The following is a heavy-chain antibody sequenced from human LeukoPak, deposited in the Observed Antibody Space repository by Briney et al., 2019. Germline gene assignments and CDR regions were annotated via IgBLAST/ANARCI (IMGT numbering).Heavy chain of an antibody. Sequence: SETLSLTCAVSGGSISSSNWWSWVRQPPGKGLEWVGEIYHSGSTNYNPSLKSRVTISVDKSKNQFSLKLSSVTAADTAVYYCAREHDYVVAYFDPWGQGTLVTVSS. CDR3: AREHDYVVAYFDP. CDR2: IYHSGST. J-gene: IGHJ5*02. CDR1: GGSISSSNW. D-gene: IGHD3-16*01. V-gene: IGHV4-4*02.